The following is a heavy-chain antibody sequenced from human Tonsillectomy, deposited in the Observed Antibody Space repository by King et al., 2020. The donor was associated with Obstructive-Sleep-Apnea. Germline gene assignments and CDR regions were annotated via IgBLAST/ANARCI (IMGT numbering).Heavy chain of an antibody. CDR2: LSSSCSNT. J-gene: IGHJ6*02. V-gene: IGHV3-30*18. CDR3: VKAPYYDILTGYWGDYYYYGMDV. CDR1: GFPFRTSG. D-gene: IGHD3-9*01. Sequence: VPLVEAGGGLVPPGRSPRIYCAASGFPFRTSGMHWVRPAPGQWLEWVSLLSSSCSNTYSAEHVQGRFTISRDNSKNTLYLQMNSIRAEDTAVYYCVKAPYYDILTGYWGDYYYYGMDVWGQGTTVTVSS.